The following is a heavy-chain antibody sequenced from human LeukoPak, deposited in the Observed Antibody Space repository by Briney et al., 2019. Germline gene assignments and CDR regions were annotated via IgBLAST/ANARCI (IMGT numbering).Heavy chain of an antibody. CDR2: ISYDGSNK. CDR3: AKSPPSSYCSGGSCYEYYFDY. J-gene: IGHJ4*02. D-gene: IGHD2-15*01. Sequence: GGSLRLSCAASGFTFSSYAMHWVRQAPGKGLEWVAVISYDGSNKYYADSVKGRFTISRDNSKNTLYLQMNSLRAEDTAVYYCAKSPPSSYCSGGSCYEYYFDYWGQGTLVTVSS. V-gene: IGHV3-30*18. CDR1: GFTFSSYA.